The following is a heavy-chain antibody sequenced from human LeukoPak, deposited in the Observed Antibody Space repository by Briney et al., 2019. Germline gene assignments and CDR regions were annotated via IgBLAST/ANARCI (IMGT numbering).Heavy chain of an antibody. CDR2: IYTSGST. CDR3: ARDFDWGSNYFDY. V-gene: IGHV4-61*02. Sequence: SETLSLTCTVSGNSISSGDNYWSWIRQPAGKGLEWIGRIYTSGSTNYNPSLKSRVTISGDTSKNQFSLKLSSVTAADTAVYYCARDFDWGSNYFDYWGQGTLVTVSS. CDR1: GNSISSGDNY. D-gene: IGHD3-9*01. J-gene: IGHJ4*02.